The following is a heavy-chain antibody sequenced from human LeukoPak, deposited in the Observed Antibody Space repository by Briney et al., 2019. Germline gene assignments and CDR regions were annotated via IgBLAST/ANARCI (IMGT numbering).Heavy chain of an antibody. CDR2: TPGGGDT. J-gene: IGHJ4*02. Sequence: GGSLRLSCAASGFTFSSYGMHWVRQAPGKGLEWVAGTPGGGDTYYADSVKGRFIISRDNSRNTVDLQMNSLRVEDTAVYYCTKDYKSGDGYWDFDYWGQGTLVTVSS. D-gene: IGHD5-24*01. CDR3: TKDYKSGDGYWDFDY. CDR1: GFTFSSYG. V-gene: IGHV3-NL1*01.